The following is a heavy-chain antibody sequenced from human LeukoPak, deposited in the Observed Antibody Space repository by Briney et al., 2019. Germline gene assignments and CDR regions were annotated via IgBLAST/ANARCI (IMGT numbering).Heavy chain of an antibody. CDR3: AKAPLVVAATSYYFDY. V-gene: IGHV3-23*01. J-gene: IGHJ4*02. Sequence: GGSLRLSCAASGFTFSSYAMSWVRQAPGKGLEWVSAISGSGGSTYYADSVKGRFTISRDNSKNTLYLQMNSLRAEDTAVYYCAKAPLVVAATSYYFDYWGQRTLVTVSS. CDR1: GFTFSSYA. CDR2: ISGSGGST. D-gene: IGHD2-15*01.